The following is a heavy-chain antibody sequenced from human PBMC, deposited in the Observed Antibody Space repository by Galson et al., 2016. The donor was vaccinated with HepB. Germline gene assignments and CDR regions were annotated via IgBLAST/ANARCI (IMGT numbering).Heavy chain of an antibody. CDR1: GFTFSSYS. Sequence: SLRLSCAASGFTFSSYSMHWVRQAPGKGLEYVSGINSNGGRTYYTDPVKGRFTLSRDNSKNTLYLQMNSLRVEDTALYYCAKEFVATGAVVGDYWGQGTLVTVSS. D-gene: IGHD2-21*01. CDR3: AKEFVATGAVVGDY. V-gene: IGHV3-64*04. CDR2: INSNGGRT. J-gene: IGHJ4*02.